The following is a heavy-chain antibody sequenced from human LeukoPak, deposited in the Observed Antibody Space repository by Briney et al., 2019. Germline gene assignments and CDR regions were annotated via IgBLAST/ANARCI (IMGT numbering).Heavy chain of an antibody. CDR2: ISSSSSYI. Sequence: GGALRLSCAASGFTFSSYSMNWVRQAPGKGLEGVSSISSSSSYIYYADSVKGRFTISRDNAKNALYLQMNSLRAEDTAVYYCARDLPEYIVVVPAAPTIHDAFDIWGQGTMVTVSS. J-gene: IGHJ3*02. D-gene: IGHD2-2*01. CDR1: GFTFSSYS. CDR3: ARDLPEYIVVVPAAPTIHDAFDI. V-gene: IGHV3-21*01.